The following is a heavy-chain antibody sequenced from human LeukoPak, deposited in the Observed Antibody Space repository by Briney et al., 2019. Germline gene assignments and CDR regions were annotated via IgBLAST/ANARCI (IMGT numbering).Heavy chain of an antibody. V-gene: IGHV1-69*05. CDR1: GGTFSSYA. Sequence: GASVKVSCKASGGTFSSYAISLVRQAPGQGLEWMGGIIPIFGTANYAQKFQGRVTITTDESTSTAYMELSSLRSEDTAVYYCASGGYCSGGSCFGYWGQGTLVTVSS. CDR2: IIPIFGTA. J-gene: IGHJ4*02. CDR3: ASGGYCSGGSCFGY. D-gene: IGHD2-15*01.